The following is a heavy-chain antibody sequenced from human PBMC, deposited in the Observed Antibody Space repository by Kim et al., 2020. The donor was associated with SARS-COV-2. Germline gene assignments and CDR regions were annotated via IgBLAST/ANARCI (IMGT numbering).Heavy chain of an antibody. CDR1: GFTFGDYA. D-gene: IGHD2-2*01. CDR3: TRAPKYQLLLFDY. CDR2: IRSKAYGGTT. J-gene: IGHJ4*02. Sequence: GGSLRLSCTASGFTFGDYAMSWVRQAPGKGLEWVGFIRSKAYGGTTEYAASVKGRFTISRDDSKSIAYLQMNSLKTEDTAVYYCTRAPKYQLLLFDYWGQGTLVTVSS. V-gene: IGHV3-49*04.